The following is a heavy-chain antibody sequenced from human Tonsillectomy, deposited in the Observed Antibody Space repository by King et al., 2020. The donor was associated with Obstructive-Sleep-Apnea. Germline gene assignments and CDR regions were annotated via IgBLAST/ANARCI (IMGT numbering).Heavy chain of an antibody. Sequence: VQLVESGGGLVQPGGSLRLSCAASGFTFSNFAMNWVRQAPGKGPEWVSSITGSGASTYYADSVKGRFTISRDNFKDALYLQMSSLRGEDTAVYYCAKPLGGSPYYSGMTSGAKGPRSPSP. V-gene: IGHV3-23*04. J-gene: IGHJ6*02. D-gene: IGHD3-10*01. CDR3: AKPLGGSPYYSGMTS. CDR2: ITGSGAST. CDR1: GFTFSNFA.